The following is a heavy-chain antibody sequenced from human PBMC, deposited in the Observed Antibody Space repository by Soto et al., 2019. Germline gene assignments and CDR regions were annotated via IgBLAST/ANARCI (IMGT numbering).Heavy chain of an antibody. CDR3: AKAYSSNWYDYFDY. CDR1: GFTFSTYA. J-gene: IGHJ4*02. Sequence: EVQLLESGGGLVQPGGSLRLSCAASGFTFSTYAMSWVRQSPGKGLEWVSAISGSGGSTYYADSVNGRFTISRDNSKNTLYLQMNSLRAEDTALYYCAKAYSSNWYDYFDYWGQGTLVTVSS. V-gene: IGHV3-23*01. CDR2: ISGSGGST. D-gene: IGHD6-13*01.